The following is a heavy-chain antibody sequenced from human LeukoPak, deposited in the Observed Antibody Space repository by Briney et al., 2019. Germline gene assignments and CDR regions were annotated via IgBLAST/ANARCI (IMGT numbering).Heavy chain of an antibody. CDR2: ISSSSSYI. Sequence: GGSLRLSCAASGFTFSSYSMNWVRQAPGKGLEWVSSISSSSSYIYYADSVKGRFTISRDNAKNSLYLQMNSLRAEDTAVYYCARDGHSSSWYGSWGQGTLVTVSS. J-gene: IGHJ4*02. V-gene: IGHV3-21*01. CDR1: GFTFSSYS. CDR3: ARDGHSSSWYGS. D-gene: IGHD6-13*01.